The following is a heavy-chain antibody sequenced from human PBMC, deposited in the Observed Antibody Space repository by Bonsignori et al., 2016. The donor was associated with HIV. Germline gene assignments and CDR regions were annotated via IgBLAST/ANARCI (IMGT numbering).Heavy chain of an antibody. CDR3: ARGAYDVLTGYFLMDV. J-gene: IGHJ6*02. CDR1: GDIFSRHY. Sequence: QVQLVQSGAEVMKPGASVRLSCKTSGDIFSRHYMHWVRQAPGQGLEWMGLSNPSDSSTDYAQKFRGRVTITRDTSTSTVYMELYSLRSKDTAVYYCARGAYDVLTGYFLMDVWG. D-gene: IGHD3-9*01. CDR2: SNPSDSST. V-gene: IGHV1-46*01.